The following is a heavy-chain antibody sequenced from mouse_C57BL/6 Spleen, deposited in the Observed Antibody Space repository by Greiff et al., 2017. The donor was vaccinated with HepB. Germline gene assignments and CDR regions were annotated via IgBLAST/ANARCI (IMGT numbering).Heavy chain of an antibody. CDR2: IRLKSDNYAT. CDR1: GFTFSNYW. Sequence: EVHLVESGGGLVQPGGSMKLSCVASGFTFSNYWMNWVRQSPEKGLEWVAQIRLKSDNYATHYAESVKGRFTISRDDSKSSVYLQMNNLRAEDTGIYYCTGRDGYYLYYFDYWGQGTTLTVSS. CDR3: TGRDGYYLYYFDY. D-gene: IGHD2-3*01. J-gene: IGHJ2*01. V-gene: IGHV6-3*01.